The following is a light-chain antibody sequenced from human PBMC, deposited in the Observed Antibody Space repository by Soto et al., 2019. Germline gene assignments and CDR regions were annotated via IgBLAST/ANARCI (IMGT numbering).Light chain of an antibody. J-gene: IGLJ1*01. CDR1: SSDVGGYNS. CDR3: SSYTTTTTYV. V-gene: IGLV2-14*01. CDR2: EVN. Sequence: QSVLTQPASVSGSPGQSITISCTGTSSDVGGYNSVSWYQQHPGTAPKLMIYEVNNRPSGVSTRFSGSKSGNTASLTISGLQPEDEADYYCSSYTTTTTYVFGTGTKLTVL.